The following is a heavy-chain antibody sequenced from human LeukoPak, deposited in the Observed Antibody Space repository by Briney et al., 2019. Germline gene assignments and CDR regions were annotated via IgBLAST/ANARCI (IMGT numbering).Heavy chain of an antibody. V-gene: IGHV1-46*01. J-gene: IGHJ4*02. D-gene: IGHD5-18*01. CDR1: GYTFTSYY. CDR2: IHPSVGST. CDR3: VRSSYGLNPDY. Sequence: ASVKVSCKASGYTFTSYYMHWVRQAPGQGLEWMGVIHPSVGSTTYAQKFQGRVTMTWDTSTSTVYMELSSPRSEDTAVYYCVRSSYGLNPDYWGQGTLVTVSS.